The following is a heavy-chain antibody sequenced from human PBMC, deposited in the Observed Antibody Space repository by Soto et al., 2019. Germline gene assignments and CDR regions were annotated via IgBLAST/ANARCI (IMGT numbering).Heavy chain of an antibody. CDR2: ISGSGGST. CDR1: GFTFSSYA. J-gene: IGHJ6*02. Sequence: PWEAXSLSCSASGFTFSSYAIIWFRHAPGKGLGWVSSISGSGGSTYYADSVKGRLTISRDNSKNKLNLQMNRMRAEDTAVYYCAKVWEMTFNTSTHNYGIDLWGQGTTVTVSS. D-gene: IGHD5-12*01. CDR3: AKVWEMTFNTSTHNYGIDL. V-gene: IGHV3-23*01.